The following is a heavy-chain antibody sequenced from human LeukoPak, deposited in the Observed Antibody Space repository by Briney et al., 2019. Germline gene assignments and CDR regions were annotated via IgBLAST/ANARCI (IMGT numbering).Heavy chain of an antibody. D-gene: IGHD3-3*01. CDR3: ARHWSGSPRWDY. CDR1: GGSISSSSYY. V-gene: IGHV4-39*01. Sequence: SETLSLTCTVSGGSISSSSYYWAWIRQPPGKGLEYIGSIYYSGSTYYNPSLKSRVTISIDTSNNQFSLNLYSVTAADTAVYYCARHWSGSPRWDYWGQGILVTVSS. CDR2: IYYSGST. J-gene: IGHJ4*02.